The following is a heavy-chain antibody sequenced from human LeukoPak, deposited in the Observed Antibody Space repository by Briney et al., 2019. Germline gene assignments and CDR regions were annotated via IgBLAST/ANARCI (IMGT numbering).Heavy chain of an antibody. D-gene: IGHD3-10*01. CDR3: ARVGEGLFDY. Sequence: SETLSLTCTVSGGSISSSSYYWGWIRQPPGKGLEWIGSIYYSGSTYYNPPLKSRVTISVDTSKNQFSLKLSSVTAADTAVYYCARVGEGLFDYWGQGALVTVSS. CDR2: IYYSGST. CDR1: GGSISSSSYY. V-gene: IGHV4-39*01. J-gene: IGHJ4*02.